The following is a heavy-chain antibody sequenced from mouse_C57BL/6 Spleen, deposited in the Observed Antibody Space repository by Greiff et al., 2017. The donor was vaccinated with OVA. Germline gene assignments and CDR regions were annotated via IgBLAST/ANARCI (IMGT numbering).Heavy chain of an antibody. Sequence: VKLQQPGPELVKPGASVKLSCKASGYTFTSYWMHWVKQRPGQGLEWIGNINPSNGGTNYNQKFKGKATLTVDTSSSTAYMQLSSLTSEDSAVYYCARTSGYDYFDYWGQGTTLTVSS. CDR1: GYTFTSYW. CDR2: INPSNGGT. CDR3: ARTSGYDYFDY. V-gene: IGHV1-53*01. D-gene: IGHD3-2*02. J-gene: IGHJ2*01.